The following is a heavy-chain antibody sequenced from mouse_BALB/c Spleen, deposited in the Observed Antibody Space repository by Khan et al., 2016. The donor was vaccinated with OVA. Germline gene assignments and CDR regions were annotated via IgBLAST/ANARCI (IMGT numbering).Heavy chain of an antibody. D-gene: IGHD1-1*01. CDR3: ARGKLLLRYPDYFDY. Sequence: EVQLQESGPGLMKPSQSLSLTCTVTGYSITSDYAWNWIRQFPGNKLGWMGYIGYSGSTTYNPSLKSRNSITRDTSKNQFFLQLNSVTTEDTSTYYGARGKLLLRYPDYFDYWGQGTTLTVSS. CDR2: IGYSGST. J-gene: IGHJ2*01. CDR1: GYSITSDYA. V-gene: IGHV3-2*02.